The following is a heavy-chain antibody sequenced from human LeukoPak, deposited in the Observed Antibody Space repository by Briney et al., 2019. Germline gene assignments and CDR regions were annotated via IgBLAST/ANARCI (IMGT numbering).Heavy chain of an antibody. CDR1: GFTFSSYA. V-gene: IGHV3-23*01. CDR3: ASGYCSSTSCTDY. Sequence: AGGSLRLSCAASGFTFSSYAMSWVRQAPGKGLEWVSSISGSGGRTYYADSVKGRFTISRDNSKNTLYLQVNSLRAEDTAVYYCASGYCSSTSCTDYWGQGTLVTVSS. D-gene: IGHD2-2*01. CDR2: ISGSGGRT. J-gene: IGHJ4*02.